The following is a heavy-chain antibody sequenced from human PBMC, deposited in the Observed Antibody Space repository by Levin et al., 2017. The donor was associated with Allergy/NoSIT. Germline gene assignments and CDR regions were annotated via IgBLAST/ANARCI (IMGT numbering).Heavy chain of an antibody. J-gene: IGHJ4*02. Sequence: GGSLRLSCAASGFTFSSYAMSWVRQAPGKGLEWVSAISGSGGSTYYADSVKGRFTISRDNSKNTLYLQMNSLRAEDTAVYYCAKGSRGGVERPRSVAADRNFDYWGQGPLVTVSS. CDR2: ISGSGGST. V-gene: IGHV3-23*01. CDR1: GFTFSSYA. D-gene: IGHD6-13*01. CDR3: AKGSRGGVERPRSVAADRNFDY.